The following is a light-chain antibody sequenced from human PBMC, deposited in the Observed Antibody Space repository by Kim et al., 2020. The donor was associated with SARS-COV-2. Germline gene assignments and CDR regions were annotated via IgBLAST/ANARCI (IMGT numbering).Light chain of an antibody. CDR1: KLGQKF. V-gene: IGLV3-1*01. CDR3: QTWDSATVV. Sequence: SYELTQPPSLSVSPGQTANITCSGDKLGQKFISWYQQKPGQAPLLVIYQDKRRPSGIPERFSASNSGTTATLTISGAQTLDEADYFCQTWDSATVVFGGGTQLTVL. J-gene: IGLJ2*01. CDR2: QDK.